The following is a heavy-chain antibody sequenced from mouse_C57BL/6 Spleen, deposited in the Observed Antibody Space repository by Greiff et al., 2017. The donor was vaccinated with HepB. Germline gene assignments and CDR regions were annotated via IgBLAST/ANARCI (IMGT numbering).Heavy chain of an antibody. CDR2: INPSTGGT. CDR1: GYSFTGYY. Sequence: EVQRVESGPELVKPGASVKISCKASGYSFTGYYMNWVKQSPEQSLEWIGEINPSTGGTTYNQKFKAKATLTVDKSSSTAYMQLKSLTSEDSAVYYCARSLYDYDDAMDYWGQGTSVTVSS. CDR3: ARSLYDYDDAMDY. D-gene: IGHD2-4*01. J-gene: IGHJ4*01. V-gene: IGHV1-42*01.